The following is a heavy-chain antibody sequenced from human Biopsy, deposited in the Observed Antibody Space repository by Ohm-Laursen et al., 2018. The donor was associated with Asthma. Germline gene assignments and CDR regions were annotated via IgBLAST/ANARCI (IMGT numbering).Heavy chain of an antibody. CDR3: AKELFPGWELRRGPDS. J-gene: IGHJ4*02. D-gene: IGHD1-26*01. Sequence: SLRLSCTAPKFIFRNYAMHWVRQAPGKGLEWVAAISFDGSNEDYADSVKGRFTISRDNSKNTLFLEMNSLRPEDTAVYYCAKELFPGWELRRGPDSWGQGTLVTVSS. V-gene: IGHV3-30*18. CDR2: ISFDGSNE. CDR1: KFIFRNYA.